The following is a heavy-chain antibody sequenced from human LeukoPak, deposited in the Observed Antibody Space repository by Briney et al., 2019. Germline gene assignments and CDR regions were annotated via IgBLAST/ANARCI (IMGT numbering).Heavy chain of an antibody. CDR1: GFTFSSYE. CDR2: ISSSGSTI. V-gene: IGHV3-48*03. D-gene: IGHD3-22*01. CDR3: ARDTTYYYDSSGYYYYYYYYGMDV. J-gene: IGHJ6*02. Sequence: GGSLRLSCAASGFTFSSYEMNWVRQAPGKGLEWVSYISSSGSTIYYADSVKGRFTISRDNAKNSLYLQMNSLRAEDTAVYYCARDTTYYYDSSGYYYYYYYYGMDVWGQGTTVTVSS.